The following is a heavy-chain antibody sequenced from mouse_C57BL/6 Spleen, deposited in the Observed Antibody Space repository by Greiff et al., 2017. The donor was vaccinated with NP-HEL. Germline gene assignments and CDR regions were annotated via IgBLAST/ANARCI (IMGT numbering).Heavy chain of an antibody. D-gene: IGHD1-1*01. V-gene: IGHV1-82*01. J-gene: IGHJ2*01. CDR1: GYAFSSSW. CDR2: IYPGDGDT. Sequence: QVQLQQSGPELVKPGASVKISCKASGYAFSSSWMNWVKQRPGKGLEWIGRIYPGDGDTNYNGKFKGKATLTADKSSSTAYMQLSSLTSEDSAVYFCARYYGISLDYWGQGTTLTVSS. CDR3: ARYYGISLDY.